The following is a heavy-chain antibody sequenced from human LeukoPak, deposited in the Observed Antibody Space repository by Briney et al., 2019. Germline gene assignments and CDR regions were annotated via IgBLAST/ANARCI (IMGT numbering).Heavy chain of an antibody. Sequence: GGSLRLSCAASGFTFSSSWMTWVRQAPGKGLEWVASINQDGSEIHYVDSVKGRFTISRDNAKNSLYLQMDSLRAEDTALYYCARDYYGDSYFDYWGQGTLVTVSS. J-gene: IGHJ4*02. V-gene: IGHV3-7*03. CDR3: ARDYYGDSYFDY. D-gene: IGHD4-17*01. CDR2: INQDGSEI. CDR1: GFTFSSSW.